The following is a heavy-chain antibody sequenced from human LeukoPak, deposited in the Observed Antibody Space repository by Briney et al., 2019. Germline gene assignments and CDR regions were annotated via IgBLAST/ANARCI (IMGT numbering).Heavy chain of an antibody. D-gene: IGHD4-11*01. CDR3: ARRGKVTSWTNFDY. V-gene: IGHV4-59*08. Sequence: SETLSLTCTVSGGPISRYYWSWLRQPPGKGLEYIGYIYDRRNPKLNTSLKSRVTISVDTSKNQFFLKLRSVTAADTAVYYCARRGKVTSWTNFDYWGQGTLVTVSS. J-gene: IGHJ4*02. CDR1: GGPISRYY. CDR2: IYDRRNP.